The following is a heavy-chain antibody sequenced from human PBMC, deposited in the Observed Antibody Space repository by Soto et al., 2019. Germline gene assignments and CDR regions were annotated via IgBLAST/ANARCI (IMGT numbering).Heavy chain of an antibody. V-gene: IGHV1-8*01. CDR1: GYTFASYD. D-gene: IGHD6-13*01. CDR2: MNPNSGNT. CDR3: ERLGNISSWYAYTYYYYGMDV. J-gene: IGHJ6*02. Sequence: SVKVCCTASGYTFASYDINWVRHARGQGLEWMGWMNPNSGNTGYAQKFQGRVTMTRNTSISTAYMELSSLRSEDTAMYSFERLGNISSWYAYTYYYYGMDVWGQRTTVTVSS.